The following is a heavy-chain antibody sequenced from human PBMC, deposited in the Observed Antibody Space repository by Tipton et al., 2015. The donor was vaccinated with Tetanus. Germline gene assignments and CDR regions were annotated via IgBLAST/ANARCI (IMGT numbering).Heavy chain of an antibody. Sequence: TLSLTCTVSGGSLFSGSFYWAWIRQPPGKGLEWIGNVHYSGSTFYNPSLKSRVTISVDTSKNQFSLKLNSVTAADTAVYYCARGLPRESFYLDYWGRGKQVTVSS. D-gene: IGHD3-3*01. CDR3: ARGLPRESFYLDY. J-gene: IGHJ4*02. CDR1: GGSLFSGSFY. V-gene: IGHV4-31*03. CDR2: VHYSGST.